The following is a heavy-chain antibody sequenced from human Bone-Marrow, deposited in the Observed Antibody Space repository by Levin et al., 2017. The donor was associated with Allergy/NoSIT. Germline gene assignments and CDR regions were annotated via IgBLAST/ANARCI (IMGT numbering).Heavy chain of an antibody. J-gene: IGHJ6*02. Sequence: GASVKVSCAASGVSFSTYAMSWVRQAPGKGLEWVSAISSSGGTTYYADPVKGRFTVSRDNSKNTLYLQMNSLRAEDTAIYYCAKYCVSTSCYPQFGLDVWGQGTTVTVSS. D-gene: IGHD2-2*01. V-gene: IGHV3-23*01. CDR1: GVSFSTYA. CDR2: ISSSGGTT. CDR3: AKYCVSTSCYPQFGLDV.